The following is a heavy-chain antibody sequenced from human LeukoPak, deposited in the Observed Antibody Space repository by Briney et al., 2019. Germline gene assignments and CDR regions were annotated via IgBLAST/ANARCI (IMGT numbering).Heavy chain of an antibody. Sequence: ASVKVSCKASGYTLTGYYIHWVRQAPGQGLEWMGWINPKSGGVKYAQKFQGRVTMTRDTSISTAYLELTRLRSDDSAVYYCGRDRALAGTAPDAFDIWGQGTMVTV. J-gene: IGHJ3*02. CDR1: GYTLTGYY. CDR2: INPKSGGV. V-gene: IGHV1-2*02. D-gene: IGHD6-19*01. CDR3: GRDRALAGTAPDAFDI.